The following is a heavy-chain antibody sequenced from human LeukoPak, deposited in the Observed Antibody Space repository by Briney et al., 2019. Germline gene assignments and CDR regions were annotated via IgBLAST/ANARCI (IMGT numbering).Heavy chain of an antibody. J-gene: IGHJ4*02. CDR2: VSYGGTT. D-gene: IGHD4/OR15-4a*01. V-gene: IGHV4-39*01. Sequence: PSETLSLTCTVSGGSTSSRSYYWGWIRQPPGKGPDWIGSVSYGGTTYYNPSLKSRVTISIDTSYNQVSLTLSSVTAADTAVYYCARQMTIGRTDEGPFDNWGQGALVTVSS. CDR1: GGSTSSRSYY. CDR3: ARQMTIGRTDEGPFDN.